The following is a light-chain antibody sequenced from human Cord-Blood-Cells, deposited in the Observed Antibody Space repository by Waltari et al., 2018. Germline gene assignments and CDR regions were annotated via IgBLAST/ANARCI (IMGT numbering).Light chain of an antibody. CDR1: QSVSSY. V-gene: IGKV3-11*01. CDR3: QQRSNWPPT. Sequence: EIVLTQSPATLSLSPGERATLSCRASQSVSSYLAWYQQQTDQAPRLLIYDASNRATGIPARFSGSGSGTDFTLTISSLEPEDFAVYYCQQRSNWPPTFGGGTKVEIK. CDR2: DAS. J-gene: IGKJ4*01.